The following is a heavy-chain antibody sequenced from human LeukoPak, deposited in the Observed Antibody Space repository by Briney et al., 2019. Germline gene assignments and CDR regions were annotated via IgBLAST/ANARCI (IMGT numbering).Heavy chain of an antibody. Sequence: GASVKVSCKASRYTFTGYYMHWVRQAPGQGLEWMGWINPNSGGTNYAQKFQGRVTMTRDTSISTAYMELSRLRSDDTAVYYCARDYYGSGSPPTNWFDPWGQGTLVTVSS. CDR2: INPNSGGT. CDR1: RYTFTGYY. V-gene: IGHV1-2*02. CDR3: ARDYYGSGSPPTNWFDP. J-gene: IGHJ5*02. D-gene: IGHD3-10*01.